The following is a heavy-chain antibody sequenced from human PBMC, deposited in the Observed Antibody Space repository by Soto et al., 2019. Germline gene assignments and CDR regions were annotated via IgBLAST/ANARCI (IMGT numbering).Heavy chain of an antibody. CDR2: LYSGGTT. CDR3: VSDRVGSYWLDP. CDR1: GFIVSNNY. J-gene: IGHJ5*02. D-gene: IGHD1-26*01. Sequence: GGSLRLSCAASGFIVSNNYMSWVRQAPGKGLEWVSILYSGGTTYYADSVKGRFTFSRDNSENTVFLQMNNVRVEDTAVYYCVSDRVGSYWLDPWGQGTLVTVSS. V-gene: IGHV3-53*01.